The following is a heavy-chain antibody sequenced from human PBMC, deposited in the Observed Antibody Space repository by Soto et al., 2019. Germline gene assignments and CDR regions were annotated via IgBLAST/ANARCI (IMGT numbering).Heavy chain of an antibody. CDR2: IYHSGSS. CDR1: GYSISSGYY. V-gene: IGHV4-38-2*02. CDR3: ARQPFISDYFYYFDY. D-gene: IGHD4-17*01. Sequence: SETLSLTCTVSGYSISSGYYWGWIRQPPGKGLEWIGGIYHSGSSYYNPSLKSRVTILVDTSKNQFSLKLSSVTAADTAVYNCARQPFISDYFYYFDYWGQGALVTVSS. J-gene: IGHJ4*02.